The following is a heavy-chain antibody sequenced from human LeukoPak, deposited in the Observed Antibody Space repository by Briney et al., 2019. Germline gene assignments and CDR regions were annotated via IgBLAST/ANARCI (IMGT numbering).Heavy chain of an antibody. J-gene: IGHJ6*02. V-gene: IGHV4-31*03. CDR2: IYYSGST. D-gene: IGHD3-9*01. Sequence: PSETLSLTCTVSGGSISSGGYYWSWIRQHPGKGLEWIGYIYYSGSTYYNPSLKSRATISVDTSKNQFSLKLSSVTAADTAVYYCARDGRDYDILTGYNYYYYGMDVWGQGTTVTVSS. CDR1: GGSISSGGYY. CDR3: ARDGRDYDILTGYNYYYYGMDV.